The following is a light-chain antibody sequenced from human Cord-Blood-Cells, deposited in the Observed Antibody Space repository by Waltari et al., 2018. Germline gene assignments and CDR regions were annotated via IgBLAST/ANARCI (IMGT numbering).Light chain of an antibody. Sequence: EIVLTQSPATLSLSPGERATLSCRASQSVSSYLAWYQQKPDQAPRLLIYDASNRATVIPARFSGSGSVTDFTLTISSLEPEDFAVYYCQQRSNWPLTFGGGTKVEIK. CDR1: QSVSSY. V-gene: IGKV3-11*01. J-gene: IGKJ4*01. CDR3: QQRSNWPLT. CDR2: DAS.